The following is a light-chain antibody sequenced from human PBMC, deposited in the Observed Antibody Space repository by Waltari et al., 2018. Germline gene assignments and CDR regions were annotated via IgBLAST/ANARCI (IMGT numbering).Light chain of an antibody. CDR3: QQYYNAPLT. CDR1: QSVSRGY. Sequence: VLAQSPATLPLSPGERATPSCRASQSVSRGYLDWYQQKPAQAPRLLIYGASSRATGIPDRFSGSGSGTDFNLTISSLQAEDVAVYYCQQYYNAPLTFGGGTKVEIK. J-gene: IGKJ4*01. V-gene: IGKV3D-7*01. CDR2: GAS.